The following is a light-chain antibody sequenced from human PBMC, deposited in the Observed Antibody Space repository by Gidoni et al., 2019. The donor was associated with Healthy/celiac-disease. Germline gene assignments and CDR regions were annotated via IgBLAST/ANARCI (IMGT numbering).Light chain of an antibody. Sequence: QSALTQPRSVSGSPGQPITISCTAPSSYVGGYNYVSWYQQHQGKAPKLMIYDVSKRPSGVPDRFSGSKSGHTASLTISGLQAEDEADYYCCSYAGSYTLVFGGGTKLTVL. V-gene: IGLV2-11*01. CDR1: SSYVGGYNY. CDR3: CSYAGSYTLV. CDR2: DVS. J-gene: IGLJ2*01.